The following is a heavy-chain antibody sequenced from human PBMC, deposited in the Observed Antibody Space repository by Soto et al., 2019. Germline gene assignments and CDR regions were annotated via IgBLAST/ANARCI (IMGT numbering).Heavy chain of an antibody. V-gene: IGHV3-33*01. J-gene: IGHJ4*02. CDR1: GFTFTRNG. CDR3: AREFRGYSDGRGYFEN. Sequence: QVQLVESGGGVVQPGRSLRLSCAASGFTFTRNGMHLVRQAPGKGLEWVAAIWYDGSHKYHADSVKGRFTISRDNSKNTLYLEMNSLRADDTAVYYCAREFRGYSDGRGYFENWGQGTLVTVSS. CDR2: IWYDGSHK. D-gene: IGHD5-18*01.